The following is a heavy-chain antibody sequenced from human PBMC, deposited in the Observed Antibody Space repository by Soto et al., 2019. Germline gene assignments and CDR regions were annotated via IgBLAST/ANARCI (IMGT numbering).Heavy chain of an antibody. D-gene: IGHD5-18*01. J-gene: IGHJ3*02. Sequence: SETLSLTCVVSGGSITSYHWSWIRQFPGKGLEWIAYTAYTGTTNYNPSLTSRVTISVDTSNNQFSLKLSSVTAADTAVYYCARDRGDSYGPRAFDIWGQGTMVTVSS. CDR3: ARDRGDSYGPRAFDI. CDR1: GGSITSYH. CDR2: TAYTGTT. V-gene: IGHV4-59*01.